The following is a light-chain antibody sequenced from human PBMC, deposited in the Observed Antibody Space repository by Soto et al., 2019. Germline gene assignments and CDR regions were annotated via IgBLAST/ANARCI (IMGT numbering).Light chain of an antibody. CDR1: QSVSSSY. CDR3: LQYGSSPYT. CDR2: GAS. J-gene: IGKJ2*01. V-gene: IGKV3-20*01. Sequence: EIVLTQSPGTLSLSPGARATLACRASQSVSSSYLAWYQQKPGQAPRPLISGASSRATGIPDRFSGSGSGTDFTLTISRLEPEDFAVYYCLQYGSSPYTFGQGTKLEIK.